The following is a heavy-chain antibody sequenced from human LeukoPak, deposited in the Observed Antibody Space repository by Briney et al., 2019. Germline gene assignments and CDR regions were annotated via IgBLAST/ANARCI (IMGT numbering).Heavy chain of an antibody. CDR1: GYTFSSYG. CDR3: ARQAGGYSSGWYQFHFDY. CDR2: INSSNGKT. Sequence: ASVKVSCKACGYTFSSYGISWVRQAPGQGLEWMGWINSSNGKTNYAQKFQGRVTMTTDTSTSTAYMELRSLRSDDTAVYYCARQAGGYSSGWYQFHFDYWGQGTLVTVSS. D-gene: IGHD6-19*01. J-gene: IGHJ4*02. V-gene: IGHV1-18*04.